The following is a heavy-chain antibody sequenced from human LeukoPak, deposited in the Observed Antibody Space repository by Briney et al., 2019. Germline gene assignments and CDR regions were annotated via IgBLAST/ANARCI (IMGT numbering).Heavy chain of an antibody. J-gene: IGHJ4*02. CDR2: IKQDGSEK. CDR1: GFTFSSNW. CDR3: ATDRDWTHLDY. V-gene: IGHV3-7*01. Sequence: GGSLRLSCAASGFTFSSNWMSWVRQASGKRLEWVANIKQDGSEKNYVDSVKGRFTISRDNAKKSLYLLMNSLRAEDTAVYYCATDRDWTHLDYWGQGTLVTVSS. D-gene: IGHD1-1*01.